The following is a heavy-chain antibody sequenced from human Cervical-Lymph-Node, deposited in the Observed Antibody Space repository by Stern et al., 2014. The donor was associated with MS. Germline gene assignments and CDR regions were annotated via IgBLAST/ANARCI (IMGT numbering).Heavy chain of an antibody. J-gene: IGHJ3*02. D-gene: IGHD2-15*01. CDR1: GYTFNSYG. CDR2: ISAYNGNT. Sequence: VQLVQSGAEVKKPGASVKVSCKASGYTFNSYGISWVRQAPGRGLEWMGWISAYNGNTTETQKLQVRFTMTTDTSTITAYMELRSLRADDTAVYYWARGLLGSENSFDIWGQGTMVTVSS. V-gene: IGHV1-18*01. CDR3: ARGLLGSENSFDI.